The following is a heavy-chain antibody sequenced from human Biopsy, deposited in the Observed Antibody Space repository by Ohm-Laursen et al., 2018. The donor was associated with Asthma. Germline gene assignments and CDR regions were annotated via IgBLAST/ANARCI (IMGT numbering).Heavy chain of an antibody. J-gene: IGHJ4*02. V-gene: IGHV3-30*18. CDR2: ISFDGSNQ. CDR3: AKDRVRINSAYYFDY. D-gene: IGHD3-10*01. Sequence: SLRLSCAASEFTFSNYGMHWVRQAPGKGLEWLAIISFDGSNQYYADSVKGRFTISRDNSNNTLYLQMNSLRAEDTAVYFCAKDRVRINSAYYFDYWGQGTLVTVSS. CDR1: EFTFSNYG.